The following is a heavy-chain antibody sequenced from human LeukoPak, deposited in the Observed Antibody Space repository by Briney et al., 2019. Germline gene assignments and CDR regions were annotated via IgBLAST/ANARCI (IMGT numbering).Heavy chain of an antibody. D-gene: IGHD6-25*01. CDR1: GLTFSSYT. Sequence: GGCLRLSCAASGLTFSSYTMNWVRQPPGKGLEWVSNIGTSTTTIYYADSVKGRFTISRDNAKNSLYLQMNSLRADDTAVYYCARFAAGGSYYYYMDVWGKGTTVTVSS. CDR3: ARFAAGGSYYYYMDV. CDR2: IGTSTTTI. V-gene: IGHV3-48*01. J-gene: IGHJ6*03.